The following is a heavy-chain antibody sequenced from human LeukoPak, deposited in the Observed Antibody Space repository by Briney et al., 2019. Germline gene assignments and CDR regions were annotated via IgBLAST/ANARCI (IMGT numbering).Heavy chain of an antibody. CDR3: ARSSDKTGAFDI. J-gene: IGHJ3*02. CDR2: ISSSGSTI. Sequence: GGSLRLSCAASGFTFSSYEMNWVRQAPGKGLEWVSYISSSGSTIYYADSVKGRFTISRDNAKNSLYLQMNSLRAEDTAVYYCARSSDKTGAFDIWGQGTMVTVSS. D-gene: IGHD6-6*01. V-gene: IGHV3-48*03. CDR1: GFTFSSYE.